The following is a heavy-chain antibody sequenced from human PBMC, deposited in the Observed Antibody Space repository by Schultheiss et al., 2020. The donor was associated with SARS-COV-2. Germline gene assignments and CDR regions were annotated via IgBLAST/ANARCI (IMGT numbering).Heavy chain of an antibody. CDR3: ARVLYDFWSCYWEEVDY. V-gene: IGHV6-1*01. CDR2: TYYRSKWYN. D-gene: IGHD3-3*01. CDR1: GDSVSSNSAA. J-gene: IGHJ4*02. Sequence: SQTLSLTCAISGDSVSSNSAAWNWIRQSPSIGLEWLGRTYYRSKWYNDYAVSVKSRITINPDTSKNQFSLQLNSVTPEDTAVYYCARVLYDFWSCYWEEVDYWGQGTLVTVSS.